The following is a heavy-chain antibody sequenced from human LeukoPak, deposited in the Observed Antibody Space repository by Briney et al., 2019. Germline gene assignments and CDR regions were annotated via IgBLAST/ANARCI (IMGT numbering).Heavy chain of an antibody. D-gene: IGHD4-17*01. CDR2: IYYSGSS. Sequence: SETLSLTCTVSGGSIRSSSYYWGWIRQPPGKGLEWIGSIYYSGSSYYNPSLKSRVTISVDTSKNQFSLKLSSVTAADTAVYYCARQGGDYVGLAFDIWGQGTMVTVSS. J-gene: IGHJ3*02. CDR1: GGSIRSSSYY. V-gene: IGHV4-39*07. CDR3: ARQGGDYVGLAFDI.